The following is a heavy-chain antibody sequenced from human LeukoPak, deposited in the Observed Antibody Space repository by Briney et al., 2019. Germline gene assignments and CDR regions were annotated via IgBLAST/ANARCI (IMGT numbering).Heavy chain of an antibody. CDR2: IYYSGST. CDR3: ARQRVDFWSGYYPHFDY. Sequence: SETLSLTCTVSGGSISSSSYYWGWIRQPPGKGLEWIGSIYYSGSTYYNPSLKSRVTISVDTSKNQFSLKLSSVTAADTAVYYCARQRVDFWSGYYPHFDYWGQRTLVTVSS. J-gene: IGHJ4*02. CDR1: GGSISSSSYY. D-gene: IGHD3-3*01. V-gene: IGHV4-39*01.